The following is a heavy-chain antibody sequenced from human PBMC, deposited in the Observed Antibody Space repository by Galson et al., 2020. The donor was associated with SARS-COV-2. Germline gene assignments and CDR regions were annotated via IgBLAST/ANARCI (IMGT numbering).Heavy chain of an antibody. V-gene: IGHV3-23*01. CDR2: ISYSGTET. CDR3: VKDARGNSYLFSGMGV. J-gene: IGHJ6*02. D-gene: IGHD5-18*01. Sequence: TGGSLRLSCAASGFTFSRHDLTWVRQAPGQGLEWVSSISYSGTETNYADSVKGRATVSRDNSRNMVLLQMNSLRVEDTAVYYCVKDARGNSYLFSGMGVGGQGITVTVSS. CDR1: GFTFSRHD.